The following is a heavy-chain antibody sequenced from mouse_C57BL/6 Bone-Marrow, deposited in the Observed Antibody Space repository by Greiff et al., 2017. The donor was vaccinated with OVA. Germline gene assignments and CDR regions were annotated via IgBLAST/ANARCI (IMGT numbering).Heavy chain of an antibody. CDR3: TPIYYDYPY. D-gene: IGHD2-4*01. CDR1: GFNIKDDY. J-gene: IGHJ2*01. Sequence: EVQLQQSGAELVRPGASVKVSCTASGFNIKDDYMHWVKQRPEQGLEWIGWIDPENGDTEYASKFQGKATITADTSSNTAYLQLSSLTSEDTAVYYCTPIYYDYPYWGQGTTLTVSS. V-gene: IGHV14-4*01. CDR2: IDPENGDT.